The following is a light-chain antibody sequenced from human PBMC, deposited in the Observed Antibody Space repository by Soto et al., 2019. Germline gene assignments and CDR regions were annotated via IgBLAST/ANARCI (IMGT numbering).Light chain of an antibody. J-gene: IGKJ2*01. CDR1: QSVSSN. Sequence: EIVMTQSPATLSVSPGERATLSCRASQSVSSNLAWYQQKPGQAPRLLIYGASTRATGIPARFSGSGSGTEFTLTIRSLQSEDFAVYYCQQYNNWHPYTFGQGTKLEIK. CDR2: GAS. CDR3: QQYNNWHPYT. V-gene: IGKV3-15*01.